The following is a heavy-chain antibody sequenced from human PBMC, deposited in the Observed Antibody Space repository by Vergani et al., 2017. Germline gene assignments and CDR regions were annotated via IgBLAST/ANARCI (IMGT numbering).Heavy chain of an antibody. CDR1: GGSISSGDYY. CDR3: ARGDGSGSYYTSYYYGMDV. CDR2: IYYSGST. Sequence: QAQLQESGPRLVKPSQTLSLTCTVSGGSISSGDYYWSWIRQPPGKGLEWIGYIYYSGSTYYNPSLKSRVTISVDTSKNQFSLKLSSVTAADTAVYYCARGDGSGSYYTSYYYGMDVWGQGTTVTVSS. J-gene: IGHJ6*02. D-gene: IGHD3-10*01. V-gene: IGHV4-30-4*08.